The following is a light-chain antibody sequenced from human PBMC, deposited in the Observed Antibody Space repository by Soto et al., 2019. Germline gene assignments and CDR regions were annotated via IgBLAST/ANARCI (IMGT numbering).Light chain of an antibody. CDR1: SSDVGGYNY. J-gene: IGLJ1*01. V-gene: IGLV2-11*01. CDR3: SSYAGSNNFV. Sequence: QSALTQPRSVSGSPGQSVTISCTGTSSDVGGYNYVSWYQQHPGKAPKLMIYDVSKRPSGVPDRFSGSKSGNTASLTVSGLQAEDEAHYYCSSYAGSNNFVFGTGTKLTVL. CDR2: DVS.